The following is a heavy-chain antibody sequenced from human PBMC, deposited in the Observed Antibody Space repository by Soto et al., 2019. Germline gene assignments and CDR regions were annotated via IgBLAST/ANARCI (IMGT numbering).Heavy chain of an antibody. J-gene: IGHJ4*02. CDR3: ARGRLWFGELFFDY. Sequence: GGFLRLSCAASGFTFSSYDMHWVRQATGKGLEWVSAIGTAGDTYYPGSVKGRFTISRENAKNSLYLQMNSLRAGDTAVYYCARGRLWFGELFFDYWGQGTLVTVSS. V-gene: IGHV3-13*01. D-gene: IGHD3-10*01. CDR1: GFTFSSYD. CDR2: IGTAGDT.